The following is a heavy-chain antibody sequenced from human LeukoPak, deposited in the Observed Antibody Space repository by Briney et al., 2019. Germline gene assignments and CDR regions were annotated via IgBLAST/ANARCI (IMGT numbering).Heavy chain of an antibody. CDR1: GASISSYY. D-gene: IGHD3-22*01. V-gene: IGHV4-39*01. CDR2: IYYSGST. Sequence: PSETLSLTCTVSGASISSYYWGWIRQPPGKGLEWIGSIYYSGSTYYNPSLKSRFAISVDTSKNQFSLKLSSVTAADTAVYYCARLGAYYDSSVADYWGQGTLVTVSS. CDR3: ARLGAYYDSSVADY. J-gene: IGHJ4*02.